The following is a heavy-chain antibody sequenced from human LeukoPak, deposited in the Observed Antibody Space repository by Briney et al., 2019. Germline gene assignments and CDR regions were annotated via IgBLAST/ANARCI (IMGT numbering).Heavy chain of an antibody. CDR3: TSIAVDGTEKSDAFDI. J-gene: IGHJ3*02. D-gene: IGHD6-19*01. V-gene: IGHV3-73*01. CDR1: GFTFSGSA. Sequence: PGGSLRLSCAASGFTFSGSAMHWVRQASGKGLEWVGRIRSKANSYATAYAASVKGRFTISRDDSKNTAYLQMNSLKTEDTAVYYCTSIAVDGTEKSDAFDIWGQGTMVTVSS. CDR2: IRSKANSYAT.